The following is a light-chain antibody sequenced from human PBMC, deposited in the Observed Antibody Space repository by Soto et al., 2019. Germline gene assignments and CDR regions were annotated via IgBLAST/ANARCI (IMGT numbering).Light chain of an antibody. CDR2: AAS. CDR3: QQRYSAPYT. V-gene: IGKV1-39*01. Sequence: DTQMTQSPSSLSASVGDRVTITCRASQTISSYLNWYQQKPGQAPILLIYAASSLQVGVPSRFSGSGSGTDFTLTINSLQPEDFAAYYCQQRYSAPYTFGQGTKLEIK. CDR1: QTISSY. J-gene: IGKJ2*01.